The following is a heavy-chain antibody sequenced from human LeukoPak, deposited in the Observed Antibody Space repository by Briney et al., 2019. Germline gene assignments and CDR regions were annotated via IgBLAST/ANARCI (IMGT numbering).Heavy chain of an antibody. J-gene: IGHJ3*02. CDR2: ISSSSSYI. D-gene: IGHD5-24*01. CDR3: AREKLRDGAFDI. V-gene: IGHV3-21*01. CDR1: GFTFSSYS. Sequence: PGGSLRLSCAASGFTFSSYSMNWVRQAPGKGLEWVSSISSSSSYIYYADSVKGRFTISRDNAKNSLYLQMNSLRAEDTAVYYCAREKLRDGAFDIWGQGTMVTVSS.